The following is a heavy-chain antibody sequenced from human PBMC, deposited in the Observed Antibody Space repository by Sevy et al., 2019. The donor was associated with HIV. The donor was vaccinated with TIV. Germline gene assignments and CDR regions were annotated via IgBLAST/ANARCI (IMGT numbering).Heavy chain of an antibody. J-gene: IGHJ6*02. Sequence: GGSLRLSCAASGFTLSSYGMHWVRQAPGEGLEWVAVIRYDGSNKYYADSVKGRFTISRDNSKNTLYMQMNSLRAEDTAVYYCARDGLGITISSEWGGGMDVWGQGTTVTVSS. CDR1: GFTLSSYG. D-gene: IGHD3-3*01. CDR3: ARDGLGITISSEWGGGMDV. V-gene: IGHV3-33*01. CDR2: IRYDGSNK.